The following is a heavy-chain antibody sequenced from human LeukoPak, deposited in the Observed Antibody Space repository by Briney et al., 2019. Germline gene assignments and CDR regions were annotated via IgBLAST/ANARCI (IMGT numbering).Heavy chain of an antibody. CDR3: ARGFSSGSYSRFDP. V-gene: IGHV1-8*01. J-gene: IGHJ5*02. CDR2: MNPNSGNT. D-gene: IGHD1-26*01. CDR1: GYTFTSYD. Sequence: ASVKVPCKASGYTFTSYDINWVRQATGQGLEWMGWMNPNSGNTGYAQKFQGRVTMTRNTSISTAYMELSSLRSEDTAVYYCARGFSSGSYSRFDPWGQGTLVTVSS.